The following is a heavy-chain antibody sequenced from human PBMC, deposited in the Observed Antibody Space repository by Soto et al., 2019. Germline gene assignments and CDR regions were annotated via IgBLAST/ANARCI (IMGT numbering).Heavy chain of an antibody. V-gene: IGHV4-59*01. CDR3: ARVPRPDSNGYRIWFDP. D-gene: IGHD3-22*01. J-gene: IGHJ5*02. CDR2: IYYSGST. Sequence: SETLSLTCTVSGGSISSYYWSWIRQPPGKGLEWIGYIYYSGSTNYNPSLKSRVTISVDTSKNQFSLKLSSVTAADTAVYYCARVPRPDSNGYRIWFDPLGQGTLVT. CDR1: GGSISSYY.